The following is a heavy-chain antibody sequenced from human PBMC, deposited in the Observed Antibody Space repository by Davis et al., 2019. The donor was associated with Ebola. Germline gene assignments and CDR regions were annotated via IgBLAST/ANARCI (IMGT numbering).Heavy chain of an antibody. Sequence: AASVKVSCKVSGYTLTELSIHWVRQAPGKGLEWMGGFHPEDGETVYAQKFQGRVTVTEDKSTDTAYMELRSLRSDDTAVYYCASDKTPGNYWGQGTLVTVSS. CDR1: GYTLTELS. CDR3: ASDKTPGNY. CDR2: FHPEDGET. J-gene: IGHJ4*02. V-gene: IGHV1-24*01. D-gene: IGHD3-10*01.